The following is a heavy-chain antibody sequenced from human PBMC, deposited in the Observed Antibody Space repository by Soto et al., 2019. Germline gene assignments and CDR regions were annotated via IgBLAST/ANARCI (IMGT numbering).Heavy chain of an antibody. J-gene: IGHJ4*02. CDR1: IFTFSSYE. V-gene: IGHV3-48*03. Sequence: PGGSLRLSCAASIFTFSSYEMNWARQAPGKGLEWVSYISSSGSTMYYADSVKGRFTISRDNAKNSLYLQMNSLRAEDTAVYYCASIAARYSYGYGVDYWGQGTLVTVSS. D-gene: IGHD5-18*01. CDR3: ASIAARYSYGYGVDY. CDR2: ISSSGSTM.